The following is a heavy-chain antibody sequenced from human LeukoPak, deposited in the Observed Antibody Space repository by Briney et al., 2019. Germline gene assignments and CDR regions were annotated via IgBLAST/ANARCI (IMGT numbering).Heavy chain of an antibody. Sequence: PGGSLRLSCAASGFTFSSYAMHWVRQAPGKGLEWVAVISYDGSNKYYADSVKGRFTISRDNSKNTLYLQMNSLRAEDTAVYYCARAIRGCSYGCPDYWGQGTLVTVSS. V-gene: IGHV3-30*04. CDR2: ISYDGSNK. D-gene: IGHD5-18*01. CDR1: GFTFSSYA. J-gene: IGHJ4*02. CDR3: ARAIRGCSYGCPDY.